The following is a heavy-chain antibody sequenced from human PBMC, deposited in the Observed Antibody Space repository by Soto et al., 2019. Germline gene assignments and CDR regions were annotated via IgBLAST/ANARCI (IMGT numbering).Heavy chain of an antibody. V-gene: IGHV4-59*01. CDR2: YTGST. J-gene: IGHJ6*02. CDR3: ARANYGSGSYFYYYYGMDV. CDR1: GGSISSYY. Sequence: SETLSLTCTVSGGSISSYYWSWIRQPPGKGLEWIGYYTGSTNYNPSLKSRVTISVDTSKNQFSLKLSSVTAADTAVYYCARANYGSGSYFYYYYGMDVWGQGTTVTVSS. D-gene: IGHD3-10*01.